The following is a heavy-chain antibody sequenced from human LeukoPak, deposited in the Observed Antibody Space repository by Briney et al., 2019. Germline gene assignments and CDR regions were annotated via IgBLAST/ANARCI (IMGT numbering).Heavy chain of an antibody. CDR1: GGSISPYY. Sequence: PSETLSLTCTVSGGSISPYYWSWMRQSPGKGPEYVGYIYYTGATNYNPSLKSRVPVSLDAPRSQYSLKLTSVTATDTAVYYCARLGFCRGDNCLDDYWGQGILVTVSS. CDR2: IYYTGAT. V-gene: IGHV4-59*08. CDR3: ARLGFCRGDNCLDDY. J-gene: IGHJ4*02. D-gene: IGHD2-15*01.